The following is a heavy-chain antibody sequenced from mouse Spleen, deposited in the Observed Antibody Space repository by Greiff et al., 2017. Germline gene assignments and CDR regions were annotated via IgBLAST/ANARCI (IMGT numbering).Heavy chain of an antibody. CDR1: GYTFTSYW. Sequence: QVQLQQPGAELVKPGASVKLSCKASGYTFTSYWMHWVKQRPGQGLEWIGMIHPNSGTTSYNQKFKGKATLTVDQSSSTAYMQLNSLTSEDSAVYYCARSVVATRGFAYWGQGTLVTVSA. J-gene: IGHJ3*01. CDR3: ARSVVATRGFAY. V-gene: IGHV1-64*01. CDR2: IHPNSGTT. D-gene: IGHD1-1*01.